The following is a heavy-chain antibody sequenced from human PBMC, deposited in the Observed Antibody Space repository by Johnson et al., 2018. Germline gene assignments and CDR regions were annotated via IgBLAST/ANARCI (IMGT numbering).Heavy chain of an antibody. CDR2: ISYDGSYK. CDR3: AKDWAIEATGAFPQNGMDV. V-gene: IGHV3-30*18. D-gene: IGHD6-13*01. J-gene: IGHJ6*02. Sequence: QVQLVESGGGVVQPGRSLRLSCVASTFTFRSYGMHWVRQAPGKGLEWVAVISYDGSYKYYTDSVKGRFTISRDNAEDTLFLEMNSLRDEDTAVYYCAKDWAIEATGAFPQNGMDVWGQGTTVTVS. CDR1: TFTFRSYG.